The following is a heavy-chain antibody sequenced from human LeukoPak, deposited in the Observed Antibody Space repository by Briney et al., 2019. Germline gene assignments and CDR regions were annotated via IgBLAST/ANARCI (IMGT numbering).Heavy chain of an antibody. V-gene: IGHV3-21*04. Sequence: GGSLRLSCAASGFTFSSFAMNWVRQAPGKGLEWVSSISSSSSYIYYADSVKGRFTISRDNAKNSLYLQMNSLRAEDTAVYYCAKDIGTFYSSSTYWGQGTLVTVSS. CDR3: AKDIGTFYSSSTY. CDR2: ISSSSSYI. J-gene: IGHJ4*02. CDR1: GFTFSSFA. D-gene: IGHD6-6*01.